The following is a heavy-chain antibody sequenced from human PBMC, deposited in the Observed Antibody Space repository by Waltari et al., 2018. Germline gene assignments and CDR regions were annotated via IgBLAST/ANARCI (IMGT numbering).Heavy chain of an antibody. V-gene: IGHV3-21*01. Sequence: EVQLVESGGGLVKPGGSLRLSFAASGFTFSSYSINWVRQAPGKGLEWVSSIRSSSSYIYYADSVKGRFTISRDNAKNSLYLQMNSLRAEETAVYYCARERWCGVSYYLDYWGQGTLVTVSS. CDR2: IRSSSSYI. D-gene: IGHD3-10*01. CDR1: GFTFSSYS. J-gene: IGHJ4*02. CDR3: ARERWCGVSYYLDY.